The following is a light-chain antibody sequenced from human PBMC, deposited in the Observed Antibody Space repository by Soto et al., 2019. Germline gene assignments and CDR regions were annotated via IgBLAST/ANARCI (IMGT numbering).Light chain of an antibody. CDR1: QTIIRY. CDR3: QQTYSTPWT. J-gene: IGKJ1*01. V-gene: IGKV1-39*01. CDR2: AAS. Sequence: DIQMTQSPSSLSASVGDRVSITCRASQTIIRYLSWYQQKPGKAPKLLISAASSLQSGVSSRFNGSRSGTDFTLTISSLQSDDFATYYCQQTYSTPWTLGLGTKVDI.